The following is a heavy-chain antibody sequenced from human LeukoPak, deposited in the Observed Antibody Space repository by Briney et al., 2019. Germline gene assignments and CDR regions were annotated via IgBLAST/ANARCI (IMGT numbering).Heavy chain of an antibody. CDR3: ARDFDYGGNFFFP. J-gene: IGHJ5*02. Sequence: GGPLRLSCAASGFTFSSYWMHWVRQAPGKGLVWVSRISSDGGSTRYADSAKGRFTISRDNAKNTLYLQMNSLRAEDTAVYYCARDFDYGGNFFFPWGQGTLVTVSS. V-gene: IGHV3-74*01. CDR1: GFTFSSYW. CDR2: ISSDGGST. D-gene: IGHD4-23*01.